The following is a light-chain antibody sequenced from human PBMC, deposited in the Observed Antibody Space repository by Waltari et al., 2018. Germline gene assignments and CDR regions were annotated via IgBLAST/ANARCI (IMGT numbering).Light chain of an antibody. CDR2: DTK. Sequence: RQPRRDAPKLLIFDTKKRAAGIPDRISASKSGTSATLDITGLQTGDEADYYCATWDNSLREFVFGGGTELTVL. J-gene: IGLJ2*01. V-gene: IGLV1-51*01. CDR3: ATWDNSLREFV.